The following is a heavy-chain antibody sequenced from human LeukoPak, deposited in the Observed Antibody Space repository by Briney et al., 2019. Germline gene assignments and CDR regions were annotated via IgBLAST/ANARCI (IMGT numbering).Heavy chain of an antibody. V-gene: IGHV3-23*01. Sequence: GGSLRLSCAASGFTFSSYAMSWVRQAPGKGLEWVSAISGSGGSTYYADSAKGRFTISRDNSKNTLYLQMNSLRAEDTAVYYCAKAPSVVVAATNWGQGTLVTVSS. CDR3: AKAPSVVVAATN. CDR2: ISGSGGST. J-gene: IGHJ4*02. D-gene: IGHD2-15*01. CDR1: GFTFSSYA.